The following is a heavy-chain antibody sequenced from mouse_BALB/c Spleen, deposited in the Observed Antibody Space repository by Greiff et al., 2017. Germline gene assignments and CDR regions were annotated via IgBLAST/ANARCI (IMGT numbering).Heavy chain of an antibody. CDR2: IYPYNGGT. CDR3: ARWGYYYGSSYYAMDY. D-gene: IGHD1-1*01. Sequence: DVQLQESGPELVKPGASVKISCKASGYTFTDYNMHWVKQSHGKSLEWIGYIYPYNGGTGYNQKFKSKATLTVDNSSSTAYMELRSLTSEDSAVYYCARWGYYYGSSYYAMDYWGQGTSVTVSS. J-gene: IGHJ4*01. CDR1: GYTFTDYN. V-gene: IGHV1S29*02.